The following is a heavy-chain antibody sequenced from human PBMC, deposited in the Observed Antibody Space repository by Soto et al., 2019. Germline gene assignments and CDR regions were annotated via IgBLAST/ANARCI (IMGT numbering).Heavy chain of an antibody. CDR1: GGTFSSYS. CDR2: IIPIFGTA. J-gene: IGHJ2*01. D-gene: IGHD3-16*01. Sequence: QVQLVQSGAEVKKPGSSVMVSCKASGGTFSSYSINWVRQAPGQGLEWMGGIIPIFGTANYAQKFQGRVTLTADEATSTAHMALSSLRNADTAVYYCARPFQSWPGGWYFDLWGRGTLVTVSS. V-gene: IGHV1-69*01. CDR3: ARPFQSWPGGWYFDL.